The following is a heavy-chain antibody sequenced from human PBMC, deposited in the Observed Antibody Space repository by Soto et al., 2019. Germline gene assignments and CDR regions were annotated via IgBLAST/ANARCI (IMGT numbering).Heavy chain of an antibody. V-gene: IGHV4-31*02. CDR3: GRVNTGLVTAFDV. J-gene: IGHJ3*01. Sequence: TLCLTWTVPGGSISSFVYYWSWIRQHPGKGLGWIGYISYSGTTYYNPSLKSRVTISVDTSKNQFSLMLSCVTAADTAVYYCGRVNTGLVTAFDVWGHGTMVTVSS. CDR2: ISYSGTT. CDR1: GGSISSFVYY. D-gene: IGHD5-18*01.